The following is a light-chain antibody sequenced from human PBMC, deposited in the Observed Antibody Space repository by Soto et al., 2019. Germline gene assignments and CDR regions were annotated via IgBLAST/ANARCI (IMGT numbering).Light chain of an antibody. V-gene: IGKV3-20*01. J-gene: IGKJ1*01. Sequence: DIVVTKSPGTLSLSPGERATLSCRASQSVSSTYLAWYQQKPGQAPRLLIYGASSRATGIPDRFSGSGSGTDFTLSISRLEPEDFAVYYCQQYGSSPRTFGQGTKVDIK. CDR3: QQYGSSPRT. CDR1: QSVSSTY. CDR2: GAS.